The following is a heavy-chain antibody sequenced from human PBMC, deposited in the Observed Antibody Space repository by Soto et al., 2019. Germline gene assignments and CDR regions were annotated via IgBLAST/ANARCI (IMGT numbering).Heavy chain of an antibody. V-gene: IGHV3-21*01. Sequence: EVQLVESGGGLVKPGGSLRLSCAASGFTFSSYSMNWVRQAPGKGLEWVSSISSNSSYIYYADLVKGRFTISRDNAKNSLHLLMNSLRAEDTAVYYCARDPQGITMVRGVIAYLDYWGQGTLVTASS. CDR3: ARDPQGITMVRGVIAYLDY. CDR2: ISSNSSYI. J-gene: IGHJ4*02. CDR1: GFTFSSYS. D-gene: IGHD3-10*01.